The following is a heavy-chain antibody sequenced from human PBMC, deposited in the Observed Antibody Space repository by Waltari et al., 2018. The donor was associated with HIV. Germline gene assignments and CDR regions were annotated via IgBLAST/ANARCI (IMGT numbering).Heavy chain of an antibody. V-gene: IGHV3-7*01. CDR3: ARYGSHPYGMDV. CDR1: GFTLSNYW. Sequence: EVQLVESGGDLVQPGGSLRLSCAASGFTLSNYWMTWVRQAPGKGLEWVANINPDGREKYYVDSVKGRFTITRDNTKNSLFLQMNSLRAEDTAVYFCARYGSHPYGMDVWGQGTTVTVSS. D-gene: IGHD4-17*01. CDR2: INPDGREK. J-gene: IGHJ6*02.